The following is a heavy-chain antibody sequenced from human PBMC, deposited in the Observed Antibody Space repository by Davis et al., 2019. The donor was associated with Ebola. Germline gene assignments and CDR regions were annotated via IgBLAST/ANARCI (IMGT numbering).Heavy chain of an antibody. CDR1: GFTFSSYW. Sequence: PGGSLRLSCAASGFTFSSYWMSWVRQAPGKGLEWVANIKQDGSEKYYVDSVKGRFTISRDNAKNSLYLQMNSLRAEDTAVYYCARWGRYIVVVPAATDYYYGMDVWGQGTTVTVSS. J-gene: IGHJ6*02. D-gene: IGHD2-2*01. CDR2: IKQDGSEK. CDR3: ARWGRYIVVVPAATDYYYGMDV. V-gene: IGHV3-7*01.